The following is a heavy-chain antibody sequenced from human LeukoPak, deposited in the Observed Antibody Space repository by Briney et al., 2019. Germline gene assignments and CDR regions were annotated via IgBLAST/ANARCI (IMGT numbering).Heavy chain of an antibody. CDR2: ISSSGSTI. D-gene: IGHD2-2*01. V-gene: IGHV3-11*04. J-gene: IGHJ4*02. CDR3: ARDQHRYCSSTSCYFFDY. CDR1: GFTFSDYY. Sequence: PGGSLRLSCAASGFTFSDYYMSWIRQAPGKGLEWVSYISSSGSTIYYADSVKGRFTISRDNSKNTLYLQMNSLRAEDTAVYYCARDQHRYCSSTSCYFFDYWGQGTLVTVSS.